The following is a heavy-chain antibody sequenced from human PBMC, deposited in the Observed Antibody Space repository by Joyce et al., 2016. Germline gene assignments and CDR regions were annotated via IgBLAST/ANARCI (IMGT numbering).Heavy chain of an antibody. V-gene: IGHV3-33*01. Sequence: QLQLVESGGGVVQPGRSLSLSCAATEFTLSSYAMHWVRQAPGKGLEWMAVIWHDGSESYYAESVKGQFTISRDNSENTIYLQMNSVRAEDTAVYYCAAATGVDAFDLWGQGTMVTVSS. CDR2: IWHDGSES. D-gene: IGHD7-27*01. CDR3: AAATGVDAFDL. J-gene: IGHJ3*01. CDR1: EFTLSSYA.